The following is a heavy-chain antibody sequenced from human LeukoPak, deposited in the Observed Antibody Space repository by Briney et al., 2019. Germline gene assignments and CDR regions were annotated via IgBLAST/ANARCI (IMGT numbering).Heavy chain of an antibody. J-gene: IGHJ5*02. CDR3: AIHIVVVPAAKKKNWFDP. CDR2: IYHDGGI. CDR1: GGSITSGGYY. Sequence: SETLSLTCTVSGGSITSGGYYWTWVRQFPGKGLEWIGFIYHDGGIYYNPSLKSRVTISLDASNIQFSLKLSSVTAADTAVYYCAIHIVVVPAAKKKNWFDPWGQGTLVTVSS. V-gene: IGHV4-31*03. D-gene: IGHD2-2*01.